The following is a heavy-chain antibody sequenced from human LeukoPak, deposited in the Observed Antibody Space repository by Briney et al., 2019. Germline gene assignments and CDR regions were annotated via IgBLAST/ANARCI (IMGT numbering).Heavy chain of an antibody. CDR1: GGSISSGSYY. J-gene: IGHJ3*02. V-gene: IGHV4-61*02. CDR3: APYGDYVAFDI. CDR2: IYTSGST. Sequence: PSQTLSLTCTVSGGSISSGSYYWSWIRQPAGKGLEWIGRIYTSGSTNYNPSLKSLVTISVDTSKNQFSLKLSSVTAADTAVYYCAPYGDYVAFDIWGQGTMVTVSS. D-gene: IGHD4-17*01.